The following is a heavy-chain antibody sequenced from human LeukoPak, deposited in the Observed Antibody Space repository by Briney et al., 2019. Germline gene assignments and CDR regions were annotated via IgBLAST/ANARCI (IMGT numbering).Heavy chain of an antibody. Sequence: GASVKVSCKASGYTFTSYDINWVRQATGQGLEWMGWMNPNSGNTGYAQKFQGRVTITRNTSISTAYMELSSLRSEDTAVYYCARGGGSTWTQRGYFHPWGQGTLVTVSS. CDR1: GYTFTSYD. CDR2: MNPNSGNT. CDR3: ARGGGSTWTQRGYFHP. V-gene: IGHV1-8*03. D-gene: IGHD6-13*01. J-gene: IGHJ1*01.